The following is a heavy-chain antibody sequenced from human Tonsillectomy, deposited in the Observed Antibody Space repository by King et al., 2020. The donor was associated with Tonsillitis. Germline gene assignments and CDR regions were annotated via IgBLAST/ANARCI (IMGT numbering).Heavy chain of an antibody. CDR2: ISSGSGYI. V-gene: IGHV3-21*01. CDR1: GFTFSKYT. CDR3: ARVTYDILTGYYIDYFDY. J-gene: IGHJ4*02. Sequence: VQLVESGGGLVKPGGSLRLSSAASGFTFSKYTMHWVRQAPGKGLEWVSSISSGSGYIHYADSVKGRFTISRDNAKNSLFLQMNSLRAEDTALYYCARVTYDILTGYYIDYFDYWGQGTLVTVSS. D-gene: IGHD3-9*01.